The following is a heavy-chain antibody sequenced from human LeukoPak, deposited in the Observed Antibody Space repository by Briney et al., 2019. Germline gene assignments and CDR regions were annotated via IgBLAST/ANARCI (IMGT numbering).Heavy chain of an antibody. V-gene: IGHV3-43*02. CDR3: AKDMQLWRDFDY. CDR1: GFTFDDYA. D-gene: IGHD5-18*01. Sequence: PGGSLRLSCAASGFTFDDYAMQWVRQAPGKGLEWVSLISGDGGSTYYADSVKGRFTTSRDNSKNSMYLQMNSLRTEDTALYYCAKDMQLWRDFDYWGQGTLVTVSS. CDR2: ISGDGGST. J-gene: IGHJ4*02.